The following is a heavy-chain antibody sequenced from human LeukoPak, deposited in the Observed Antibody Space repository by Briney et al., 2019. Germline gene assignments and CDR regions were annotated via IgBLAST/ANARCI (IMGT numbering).Heavy chain of an antibody. D-gene: IGHD2-2*01. CDR2: IYYSGST. V-gene: IGHV4-59*12. J-gene: IGHJ5*02. CDR1: GGSISDYY. Sequence: SSETLSLTCTVSGGSISDYYWNWIRQPPGKGLEWIGYIYYSGSTNYNPSLKSRVTISVDTSKNQFSLKLSSVTAADTAVYYCARGKTDIVVVAWFDPWGQGTLVTASS. CDR3: ARGKTDIVVVAWFDP.